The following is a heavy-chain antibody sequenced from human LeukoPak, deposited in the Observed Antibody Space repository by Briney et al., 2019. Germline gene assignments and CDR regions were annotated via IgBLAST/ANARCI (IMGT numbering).Heavy chain of an antibody. CDR3: ATVSEY. CDR1: RFTFNYFW. V-gene: IGHV3-74*01. CDR2: INNDGTAT. Sequence: GGSLRLSCAASRFTFNYFWMHWVRQVPGKGLVWVSGINNDGTATYYADSVKGRFTISRDNAKNTVYLQMNGLRAEDMTVYYCATVSEYWGQGTLVTVSS. J-gene: IGHJ4*02.